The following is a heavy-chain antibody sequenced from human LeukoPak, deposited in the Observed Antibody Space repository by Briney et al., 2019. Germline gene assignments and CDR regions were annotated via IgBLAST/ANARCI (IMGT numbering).Heavy chain of an antibody. CDR3: ATAPSYCGGDCYSGDY. Sequence: SETLSLTCTVSGGSISSYYWSWIRQPPGKGLEWVGYIYYSGSTNYNPSLKSRVTISVDTSKNQFSLKLSSVTAADTAVYYCATAPSYCGGDCYSGDYWGQGTLVTVSS. J-gene: IGHJ4*02. CDR1: GGSISSYY. CDR2: IYYSGST. V-gene: IGHV4-59*01. D-gene: IGHD2-21*02.